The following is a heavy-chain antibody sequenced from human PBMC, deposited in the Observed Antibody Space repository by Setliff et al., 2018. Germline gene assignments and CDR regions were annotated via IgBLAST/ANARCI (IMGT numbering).Heavy chain of an antibody. CDR1: GGSISSGGYY. CDR2: IYYSGST. V-gene: IGHV4-31*03. D-gene: IGHD2-2*01. Sequence: PSETLSLTCTVSGGSISSGGYYWSWIRQHPGKGLEWIGYIYYSGSTYYNPSLKSRVTISVATSKNQFSLKLSSVTAADTAVYYCARVARVVLSRNAFDIWGQGTMVTVSS. J-gene: IGHJ3*02. CDR3: ARVARVVLSRNAFDI.